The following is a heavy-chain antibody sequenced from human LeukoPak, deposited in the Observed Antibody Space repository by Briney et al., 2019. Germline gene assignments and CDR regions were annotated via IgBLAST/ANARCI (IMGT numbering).Heavy chain of an antibody. CDR1: GFTFSSYW. CDR3: ARGYYDILTGYYP. Sequence: PGGSLRLSCAASGFTFSSYWMSWVRQAPGKGQEWVANIKQDGSEKYYVDSVKGRFTISRDNAKNSLYLQMNSLRAEDTAVYYCARGYYDILTGYYPWGQGTLVTVSS. D-gene: IGHD3-9*01. J-gene: IGHJ5*02. CDR2: IKQDGSEK. V-gene: IGHV3-7*01.